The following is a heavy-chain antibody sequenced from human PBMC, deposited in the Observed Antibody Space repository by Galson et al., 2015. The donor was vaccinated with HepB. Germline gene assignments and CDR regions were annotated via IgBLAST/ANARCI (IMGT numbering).Heavy chain of an antibody. CDR1: GFTFSSYA. D-gene: IGHD3-22*01. V-gene: IGHV3-30*04. CDR3: ASLVLASSGYYYPGYFDY. J-gene: IGHJ4*02. Sequence: SLRLSCAASGFTFSSYAMHWVRQAPGKGLEWVAVISYDGSNKYYADSVKGRFTISRDNSKNTLYLQMNSLRAEDTAVYYCASLVLASSGYYYPGYFDYWGQGTLVTVSS. CDR2: ISYDGSNK.